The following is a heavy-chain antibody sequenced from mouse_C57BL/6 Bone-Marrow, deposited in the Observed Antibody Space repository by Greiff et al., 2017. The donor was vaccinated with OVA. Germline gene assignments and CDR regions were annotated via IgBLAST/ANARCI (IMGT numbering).Heavy chain of an antibody. CDR3: AGDRGAGFAY. Sequence: KLEESGPGLVKPSQSLFLTCSITGFPITSGYYWIWIRQSPGKPLEWMGYITHSGETFYNPSLQSPISITRETSKNQFFLQLNSVTTEDTAMYYCAGDRGAGFAYWGQGTLVTVSA. J-gene: IGHJ3*01. CDR2: ITHSGET. CDR1: GFPITSGYY. V-gene: IGHV12-3*01.